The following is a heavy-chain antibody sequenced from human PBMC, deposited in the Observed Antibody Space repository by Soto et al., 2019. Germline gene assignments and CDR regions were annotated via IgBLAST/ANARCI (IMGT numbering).Heavy chain of an antibody. Sequence: ASVKVSCKASGYTFTSYAMHWVRQAPGQRLEWMGWINAGNGNTKYSQKFQGRVTITRDTSASTAYMELSSLRSEDTAVYYCARDLSPNYYDSSEGYFDYWGQGTLVTVSS. CDR3: ARDLSPNYYDSSEGYFDY. J-gene: IGHJ4*02. CDR1: GYTFTSYA. D-gene: IGHD3-22*01. CDR2: INAGNGNT. V-gene: IGHV1-3*01.